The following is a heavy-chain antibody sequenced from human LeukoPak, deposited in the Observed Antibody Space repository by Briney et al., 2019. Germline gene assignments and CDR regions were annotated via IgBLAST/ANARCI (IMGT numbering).Heavy chain of an antibody. CDR1: GFTFSNYN. D-gene: IGHD2-15*01. J-gene: IGHJ4*02. CDR2: ISSSSSYI. Sequence: GGPLRLSCAASGFTFSNYNMNWVRQAPGKGLEWVSFISSSSSYIYYADSVKGRFTISRDNAKNSLYLQMNSLRAEDTALYYCASRFKDCSGGSCYLYYFDYWGQGTLVTVSS. CDR3: ASRFKDCSGGSCYLYYFDY. V-gene: IGHV3-21*01.